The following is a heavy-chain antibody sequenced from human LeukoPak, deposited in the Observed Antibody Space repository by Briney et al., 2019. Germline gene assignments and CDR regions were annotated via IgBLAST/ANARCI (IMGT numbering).Heavy chain of an antibody. V-gene: IGHV4-59*01. CDR2: INYSGNT. J-gene: IGHJ4*02. CDR3: ARAPGAMGFDY. D-gene: IGHD5-18*01. CDR1: GGFISSYY. Sequence: SATLSLTCTVSGGFISSYYWSWIRQPPGKGLEWIGYINYSGNTNYNPSLKSRVTISVDTSRNQFSLKLSSVNAADTAVYYCARAPGAMGFDYWGQGTLVTVSS.